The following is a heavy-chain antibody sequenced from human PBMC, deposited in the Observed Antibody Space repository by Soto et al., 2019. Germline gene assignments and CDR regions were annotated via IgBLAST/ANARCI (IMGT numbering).Heavy chain of an antibody. CDR1: GFTFSSYS. Sequence: GGSLRLSCAASGFTFSSYSMNWVRQAPGKGLEWVSSISSSSSYIYYADSVRGRFTISRDNAKNSLYLQMNSLRAEDTAVYYCAKYGCSSTSCQCDYWGQGTRVTVSS. D-gene: IGHD2-2*01. CDR2: ISSSSSYI. CDR3: AKYGCSSTSCQCDY. V-gene: IGHV3-21*04. J-gene: IGHJ4*02.